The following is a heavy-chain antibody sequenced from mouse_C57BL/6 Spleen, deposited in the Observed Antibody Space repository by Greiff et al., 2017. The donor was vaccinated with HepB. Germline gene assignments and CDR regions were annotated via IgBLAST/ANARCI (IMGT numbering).Heavy chain of an antibody. CDR1: GYTFTDYN. CDR2: INPNNGGT. D-gene: IGHD1-1*01. Sequence: VQLQQSGPELVKPGASVKIPCKASGYTFTDYNMDWVKQSHGKSLEWIGDINPNNGGTIYNQKFKGKATLTVDKSSSTAYMELRSLTSEDTAVYYCARGLYYYGIWYFDVWGTGTTVTVSS. J-gene: IGHJ1*03. V-gene: IGHV1-18*01. CDR3: ARGLYYYGIWYFDV.